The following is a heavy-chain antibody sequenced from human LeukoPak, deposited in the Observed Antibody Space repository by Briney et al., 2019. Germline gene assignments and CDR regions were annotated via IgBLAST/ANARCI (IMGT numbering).Heavy chain of an antibody. V-gene: IGHV3-23*01. J-gene: IGHJ4*02. Sequence: GGSLRLSCAASGFTLSSYAMSWVRQAPGKGLEWVSAISGSGGSTDYADSVKGRFTISRDNSKNTLYLQMNGLRAEDTAVYYCAKAQSLLYQLQTDYWGQGTLVTVSS. CDR1: GFTLSSYA. CDR3: AKAQSLLYQLQTDY. D-gene: IGHD2-2*01. CDR2: ISGSGGST.